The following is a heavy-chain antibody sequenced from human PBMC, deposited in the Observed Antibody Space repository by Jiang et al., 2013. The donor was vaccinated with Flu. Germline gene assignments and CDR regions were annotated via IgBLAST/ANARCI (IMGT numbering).Heavy chain of an antibody. Sequence: GGTYYNPSLKSRVTISVDTSKNQFSLKLSSVTAADTAVYYCAYCGGDCLSFDYWGQGTPGHRLL. J-gene: IGHJ4*02. CDR3: AYCGGDCLSFDY. D-gene: IGHD2-21*01. CDR2: GGT. V-gene: IGHV4-39*07.